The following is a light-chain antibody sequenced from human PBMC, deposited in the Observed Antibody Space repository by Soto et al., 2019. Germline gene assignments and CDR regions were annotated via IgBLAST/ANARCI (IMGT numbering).Light chain of an antibody. CDR2: ENT. V-gene: IGLV1-40*01. CDR1: SSNIGGGYD. Sequence: QSVLTQPPSVSGAPGQRVTISCTGSSSNIGGGYDVHWYQQLPGTSPKLLIYENTERSSGVPDRFSGSKSGTSASLVITGLQAEDEADYYCQSYDTSLTIFGGGTKVTVL. CDR3: QSYDTSLTI. J-gene: IGLJ2*01.